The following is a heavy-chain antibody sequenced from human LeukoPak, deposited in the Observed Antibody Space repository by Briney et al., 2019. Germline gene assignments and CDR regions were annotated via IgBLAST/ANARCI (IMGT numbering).Heavy chain of an antibody. Sequence: GGSLRLSCAASGFTFSSYAMSWVRQAPGKGLEWVSAISGSGGSTYYADSAKGRFTISRDNSKNTLYLQMNSLRAEDTAVYYCAKTADYGSGSYYMDHYFDYWGQGTLVTVSS. CDR1: GFTFSSYA. D-gene: IGHD3-10*01. V-gene: IGHV3-23*01. J-gene: IGHJ4*02. CDR3: AKTADYGSGSYYMDHYFDY. CDR2: ISGSGGST.